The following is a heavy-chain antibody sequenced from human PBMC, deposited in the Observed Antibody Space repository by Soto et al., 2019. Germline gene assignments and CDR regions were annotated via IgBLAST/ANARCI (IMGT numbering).Heavy chain of an antibody. D-gene: IGHD3-10*02. Sequence: PGGSLRLSCAASGFTVSSNYMSWVRQAQGKGLEWVSAISGRGGSTYYADSVKGRFTISRDNSKNTLYLQMNSLRAEDTAVYYCAKGAANAVPYYYYGMDVWGQGTTVTVSS. J-gene: IGHJ6*02. CDR1: GFTVSSNY. V-gene: IGHV3-23*01. CDR3: AKGAANAVPYYYYGMDV. CDR2: ISGRGGST.